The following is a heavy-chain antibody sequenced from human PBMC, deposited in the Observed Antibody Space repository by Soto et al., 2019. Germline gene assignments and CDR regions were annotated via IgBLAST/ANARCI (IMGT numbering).Heavy chain of an antibody. V-gene: IGHV4-34*01. J-gene: IGHJ5*02. CDR3: ARVPDR. D-gene: IGHD2-2*01. Sequence: SETLSLTCAVSGGSLSGYFWSWIRQSPGKGLEWIGEITPTGGINYNPSLKSRLTISVDRSKNQFSLKLTSVTAADTAVYYCARVPDRWGQGTLVTVSS. CDR2: ITPTGGI. CDR1: GGSLSGYF.